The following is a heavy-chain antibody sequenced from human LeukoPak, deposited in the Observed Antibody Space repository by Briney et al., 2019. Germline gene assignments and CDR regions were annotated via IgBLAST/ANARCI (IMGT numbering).Heavy chain of an antibody. CDR3: AKGIRWAPHFDY. V-gene: IGHV3-23*01. CDR2: ISDSGGRT. J-gene: IGHJ4*02. CDR1: GFTFSSYA. Sequence: GGSLRLSCAASGFTFSSYAMSWVSQAPGKGLEWVSVISDSGGRTNYADSVKGRFTISRDNPKNTLFLQMNSLRAEDTAVYYCAKGIRWAPHFDYWGQGTLVTVSS. D-gene: IGHD4-23*01.